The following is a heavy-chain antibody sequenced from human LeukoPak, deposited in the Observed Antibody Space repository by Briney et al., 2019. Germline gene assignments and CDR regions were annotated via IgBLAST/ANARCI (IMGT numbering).Heavy chain of an antibody. CDR2: ISWNSGSI. D-gene: IGHD3-10*01. Sequence: GGSLRLSCAASGFTFDDYAVHWVRQAPGKGLEWVSGISWNSGSIGCADSVKGRFTISRDNAKNSLYLQMNSLRAEDTALYYCAKDMGGSGSSALDYWGQGTLVTVSS. V-gene: IGHV3-9*01. CDR1: GFTFDDYA. J-gene: IGHJ4*02. CDR3: AKDMGGSGSSALDY.